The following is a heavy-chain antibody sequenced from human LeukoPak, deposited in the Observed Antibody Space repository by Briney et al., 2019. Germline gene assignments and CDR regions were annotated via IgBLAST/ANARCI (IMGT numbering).Heavy chain of an antibody. CDR3: ARDREVGATTAFDY. D-gene: IGHD1-26*01. CDR2: ISSSGSTI. Sequence: GGSLRLSCAASGFTFSSYEMNWVRQAPGKGLEWVSYISSSGSTIYYADSVKGRFTISRDNAKNSLYLQMNSLRAEDTAVYYCARDREVGATTAFDYWGQGTLVTVSS. CDR1: GFTFSSYE. V-gene: IGHV3-48*03. J-gene: IGHJ4*02.